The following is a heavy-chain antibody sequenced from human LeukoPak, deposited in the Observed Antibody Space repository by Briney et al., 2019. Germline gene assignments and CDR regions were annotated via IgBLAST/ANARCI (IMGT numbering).Heavy chain of an antibody. V-gene: IGHV3-23*01. CDR2: ISGSGRNT. Sequence: GGSLRLSCAASGFTFSNYGMYWVRQAPGKGLEWVSSISGSGRNTYYADSVKGGHTISRYNSKNTLYLQMNSLRAEDTALYYCAKDSELKNLTGFSKNWGQGTLVTVSS. J-gene: IGHJ4*02. CDR1: GFTFSNYG. CDR3: AKDSELKNLTGFSKN. D-gene: IGHD3-9*01.